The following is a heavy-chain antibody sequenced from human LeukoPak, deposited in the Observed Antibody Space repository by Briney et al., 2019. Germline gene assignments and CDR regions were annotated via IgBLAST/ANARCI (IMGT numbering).Heavy chain of an antibody. Sequence: GGSLRLSCAASGFTFSSYAMHWVRQAPGKGLEWVAVISYDGSNKYYADSVKGRFTISRDNSKNTLCLQMNSLRAEDTAVYYCARFEGYYDILTGYGYFDYWGQGTLVTVSS. CDR1: GFTFSSYA. D-gene: IGHD3-9*01. J-gene: IGHJ4*02. V-gene: IGHV3-30*04. CDR2: ISYDGSNK. CDR3: ARFEGYYDILTGYGYFDY.